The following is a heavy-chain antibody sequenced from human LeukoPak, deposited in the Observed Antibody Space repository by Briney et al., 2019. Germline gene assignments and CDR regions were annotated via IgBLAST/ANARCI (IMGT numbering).Heavy chain of an antibody. CDR1: GSTFTNSA. D-gene: IGHD5-24*01. V-gene: IGHV3-23*01. Sequence: PGRSLRLSCAASGSTFTNSAMNSVRQAPGKGLEWVSTLSPSGADTYYADSVKGRFTISRDISKNTLYLQMNSLRAEDTAVYYCARRAYNWGAFDIWGQGTMVTVSS. CDR3: ARRAYNWGAFDI. J-gene: IGHJ3*02. CDR2: LSPSGADT.